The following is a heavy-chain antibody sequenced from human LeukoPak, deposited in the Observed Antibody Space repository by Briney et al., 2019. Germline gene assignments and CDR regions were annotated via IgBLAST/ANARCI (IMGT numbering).Heavy chain of an antibody. D-gene: IGHD6-13*01. CDR2: INPGDSDT. Sequence: GESLKISCKGSGYRLTSYWIGWVRQMPGKGLEWMVIINPGDSDTRYSPSFQGQVTISADKSISTAYLQWSSLKASDTAMYHCARQYTSSSPFDYWGQGTLVTVSS. CDR1: GYRLTSYW. J-gene: IGHJ4*02. CDR3: ARQYTSSSPFDY. V-gene: IGHV5-51*01.